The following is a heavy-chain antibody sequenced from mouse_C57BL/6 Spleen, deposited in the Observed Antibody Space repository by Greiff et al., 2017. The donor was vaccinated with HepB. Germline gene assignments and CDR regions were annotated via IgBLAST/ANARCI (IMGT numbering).Heavy chain of an antibody. V-gene: IGHV1-52*01. J-gene: IGHJ2*01. CDR1: GYTFTSYW. CDR3: ARSNYGEVGYFDY. D-gene: IGHD2-5*01. Sequence: QVQLQQPGAELVRPGSSVKLSCKASGYTFTSYWMHWVKQRPIQGLEWIGNIDPSDSETHYNQKFKDKATLTVDKSSSTAYMQLSSLTSADSAVYYCARSNYGEVGYFDYWGQGTTLTVSS. CDR2: IDPSDSET.